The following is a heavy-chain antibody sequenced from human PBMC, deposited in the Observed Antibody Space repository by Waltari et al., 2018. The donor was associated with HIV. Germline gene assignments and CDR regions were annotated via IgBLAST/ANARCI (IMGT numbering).Heavy chain of an antibody. CDR2: IWYDGSNK. V-gene: IGHV3-33*01. CDR3: AREDLLYCGGDCYPGDY. CDR1: GFTFSSYG. J-gene: IGHJ4*02. D-gene: IGHD2-21*02. Sequence: QVQLVESGGGVVQPGRSLRLSCAASGFTFSSYGMHWVRQAPGKGVEWVADIWYDGSNKYYADSVKGRFTISRDNSKNTLYLQMNSLRAEDTAVYYCAREDLLYCGGDCYPGDYWGQGTLVTVSS.